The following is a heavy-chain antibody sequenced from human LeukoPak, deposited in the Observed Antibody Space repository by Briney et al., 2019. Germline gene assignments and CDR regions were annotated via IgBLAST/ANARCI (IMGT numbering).Heavy chain of an antibody. CDR2: MYHSGNT. CDR3: ASHLDKSGRRFDS. CDR1: GGSISSSNW. D-gene: IGHD3-22*01. Sequence: SETLSLTCAVSGGSISSSNWWSWVRQPPGKGLEWIGQMYHSGNTDYNPSLRSRCTISVDKSKNQFSLKLSSVTAADTAVYYCASHLDKSGRRFDSWGQGTLVTVSS. J-gene: IGHJ4*02. V-gene: IGHV4-4*02.